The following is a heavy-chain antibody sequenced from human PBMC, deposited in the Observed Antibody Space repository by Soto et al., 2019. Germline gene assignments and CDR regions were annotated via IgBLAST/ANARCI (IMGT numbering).Heavy chain of an antibody. CDR2: IYPGDSDA. Sequence: GESLKISCKGSGYSFTNYWIAWVRQMPGKGLEWMGIIYPGDSDARYSPSFQGQVTISAAKSISTAYLQWSGLKPSDTAMYYCARPRAGSYRLDYYGMDVWGQRTRVTVAS. D-gene: IGHD3-16*02. J-gene: IGHJ6*02. CDR1: GYSFTNYW. V-gene: IGHV5-51*01. CDR3: ARPRAGSYRLDYYGMDV.